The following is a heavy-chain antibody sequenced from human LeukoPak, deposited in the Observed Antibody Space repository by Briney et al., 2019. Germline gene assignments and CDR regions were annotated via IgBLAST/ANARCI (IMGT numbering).Heavy chain of an antibody. CDR1: GFTFSSYG. CDR3: AKDRRAQVGYFDY. Sequence: PGGSLRLSCAASGFTFSSYGMHWVRQAPGKGLEWVAFIRYDGSNKYYADSVKGRFTISRDNSKNTLYLQMNSLRAEDTAVYYCAKDRRAQVGYFDYWGQGTLVTVSS. CDR2: IRYDGSNK. D-gene: IGHD1-26*01. V-gene: IGHV3-30*02. J-gene: IGHJ4*02.